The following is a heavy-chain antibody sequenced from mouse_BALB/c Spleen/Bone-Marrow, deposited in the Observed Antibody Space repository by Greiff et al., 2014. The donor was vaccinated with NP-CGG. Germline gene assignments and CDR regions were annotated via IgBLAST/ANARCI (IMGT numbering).Heavy chain of an antibody. J-gene: IGHJ2*01. CDR3: AREGVDYFDY. Sequence: VQLKESGPELVKPGASVKMSCKASGYTLTSYVMHWGKQKPGQGLEWIGYINPYNDGTKYNEKFKGKATLTSDKSSSTAYMELSSLTSEDSAVYYCAREGVDYFDYWGQGTTLTVSS. CDR1: GYTLTSYV. CDR2: INPYNDGT. V-gene: IGHV1-14*01.